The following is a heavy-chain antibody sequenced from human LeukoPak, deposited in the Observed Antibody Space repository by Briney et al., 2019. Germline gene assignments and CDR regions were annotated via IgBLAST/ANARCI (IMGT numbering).Heavy chain of an antibody. Sequence: GGSLRLSCAASGFTFSSYDMTWVRQAPGKGLEWVSSVNSSGGSTYYADSVKGRFTISRDNSKNTLYLQMSSLRAEDTALYYCANPFGTNYWGQGTLVTVSS. CDR2: VNSSGGST. CDR3: ANPFGTNY. D-gene: IGHD3-16*01. J-gene: IGHJ4*02. V-gene: IGHV3-23*01. CDR1: GFTFSSYD.